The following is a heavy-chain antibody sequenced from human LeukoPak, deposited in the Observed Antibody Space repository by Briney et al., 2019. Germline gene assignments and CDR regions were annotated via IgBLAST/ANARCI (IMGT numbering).Heavy chain of an antibody. Sequence: GGSLRLSCAASGFTFSDYYMNWIRQPPGKGLEWVSYISSSGTTIYYADSVRGRFTVSRDNAKNSLYLQMDSLSAEDTAVYYCASLRGVSRWGQGTLVTVSS. CDR3: ASLRGVSR. J-gene: IGHJ4*02. CDR2: ISSSGTTI. V-gene: IGHV3-11*01. D-gene: IGHD3-10*01. CDR1: GFTFSDYY.